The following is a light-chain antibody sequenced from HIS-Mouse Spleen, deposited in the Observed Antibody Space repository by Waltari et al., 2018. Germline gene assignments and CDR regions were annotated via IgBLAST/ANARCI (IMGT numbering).Light chain of an antibody. Sequence: SYELTQPPSVSVSPGQTVRITCSGDALPKKYASWYQQKSGQAHVLVNYEDSKRPSVIPGRFSGSSSWTMATLTSSGAQVEDEADYYCYSTDSRGNHRVFGGGTKLTVL. CDR1: ALPKKY. V-gene: IGLV3-10*01. J-gene: IGLJ2*01. CDR2: EDS. CDR3: YSTDSRGNHRV.